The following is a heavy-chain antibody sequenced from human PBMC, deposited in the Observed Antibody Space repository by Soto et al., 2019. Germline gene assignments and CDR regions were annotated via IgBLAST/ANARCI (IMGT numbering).Heavy chain of an antibody. D-gene: IGHD4-17*01. V-gene: IGHV3-11*06. CDR3: ASSHRLMTTVTTFDY. CDR1: GFTFSDYY. CDR2: ISSSSSYT. Sequence: GGSLRLSCAASGFTFSDYYMSWIRQAPGKGLEWVSYISSSSSYTNYADSVKGRSTISRDNAKNSLYLQMNSLRAEDTAVYYCASSHRLMTTVTTFDYWGQGTLVTVSS. J-gene: IGHJ4*02.